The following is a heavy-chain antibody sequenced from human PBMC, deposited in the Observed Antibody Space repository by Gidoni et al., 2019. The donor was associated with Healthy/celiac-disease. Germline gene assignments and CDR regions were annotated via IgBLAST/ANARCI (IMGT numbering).Heavy chain of an antibody. D-gene: IGHD6-19*01. CDR3: AKERRSVAGFAYYYGMDV. Sequence: QVQLVESGGGVVQPGRSLRLSCAASGFTFSSYGMHWVRQAPGKGLEWVAVISYDGSNKYYADSVKGRFTISRDNSKNTLYLQMNSLRAEDTAVYYCAKERRSVAGFAYYYGMDVWGQGTTVTVSS. CDR2: ISYDGSNK. J-gene: IGHJ6*02. CDR1: GFTFSSYG. V-gene: IGHV3-30*18.